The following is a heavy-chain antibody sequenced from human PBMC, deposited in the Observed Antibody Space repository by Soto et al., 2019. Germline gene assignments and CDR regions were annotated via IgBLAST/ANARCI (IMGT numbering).Heavy chain of an antibody. CDR3: ARVDGYTYPNDY. D-gene: IGHD5-12*01. V-gene: IGHV3-21*02. Sequence: EVQLVASGGGLVKPGGSLRLSCAASGFTFSAYSMSWVRQAPGKGLEWVSSITSGSDYIYYADSLKGRFTISRDNAKNSRYLQMHSLRAEDTAFYYCARVDGYTYPNDYWGQGTLVTVTS. CDR2: ITSGSDYI. J-gene: IGHJ4*02. CDR1: GFTFSAYS.